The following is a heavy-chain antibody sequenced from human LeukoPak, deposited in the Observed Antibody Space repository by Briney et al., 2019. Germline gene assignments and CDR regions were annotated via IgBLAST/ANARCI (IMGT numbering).Heavy chain of an antibody. D-gene: IGHD6-19*01. CDR2: INPNTGDS. CDR1: GYTFTNFE. V-gene: IGHV1-8*02. Sequence: RASVRVSCKASGYTFTNFEINWVRQATGQGLEWMGWINPNTGDSGSIQRFQGRVTLSRSTSINTAYMELSSLRSEDTAVYYCARLGAQAVVGGHNYYTMDVWGQGTTVTVSS. J-gene: IGHJ6*02. CDR3: ARLGAQAVVGGHNYYTMDV.